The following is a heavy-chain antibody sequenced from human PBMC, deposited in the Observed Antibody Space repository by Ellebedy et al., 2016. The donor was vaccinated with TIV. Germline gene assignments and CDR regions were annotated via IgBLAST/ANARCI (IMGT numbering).Heavy chain of an antibody. J-gene: IGHJ6*02. D-gene: IGHD3-22*01. CDR3: ARDRMYYYDSSGSYQYYGMDV. CDR2: VYNSGRT. V-gene: IGHV4-59*01. CDR1: GGSISTYY. Sequence: SETLSLTXTVPGGSISTYYWTWIRQSPGKGLEWIGCVYNSGRTNYNPSLKSRVTISVDTSKKQFSLTLSSVTAADTAVYFCARDRMYYYDSSGSYQYYGMDVWGQGTTVTVSS.